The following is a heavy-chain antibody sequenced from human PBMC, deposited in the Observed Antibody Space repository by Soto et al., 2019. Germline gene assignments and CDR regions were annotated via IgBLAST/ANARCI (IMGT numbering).Heavy chain of an antibody. V-gene: IGHV1-24*01. J-gene: IGHJ5*02. CDR3: ATDLYYQGWFDP. CDR2: FDPEDGET. CDR1: GYTLTELS. D-gene: IGHD2-2*01. Sequence: SVKVSCKVSGYTLTELSMHWVRQAPGKGLEWMGGFDPEDGETIYAQKFQGRVTMTEDTSTDTAYMELSSLRSEDTAVYYCATDLYYQGWFDPWGQGTLVTVSS.